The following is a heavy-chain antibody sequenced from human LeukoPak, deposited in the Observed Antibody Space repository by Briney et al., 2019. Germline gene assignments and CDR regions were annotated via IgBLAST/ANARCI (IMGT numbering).Heavy chain of an antibody. V-gene: IGHV4-39*07. D-gene: IGHD3-22*01. CDR1: GGSISSSSYY. CDR2: IHYSGST. J-gene: IGHJ5*02. Sequence: PSETLSLTCTVSGGSISSSSYYWGWIRQPPGKGLEWIGNIHYSGSTYYNPSLKSRVTISVHTSKNQFSLKLSSVTAADTAVYYCARSGSSGYYLNWFDPWGQGTLVTVSS. CDR3: ARSGSSGYYLNWFDP.